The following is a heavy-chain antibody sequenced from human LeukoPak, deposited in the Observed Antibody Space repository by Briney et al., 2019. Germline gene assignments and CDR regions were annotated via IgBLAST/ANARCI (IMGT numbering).Heavy chain of an antibody. CDR2: IYHSGGT. CDR3: ARVPRGQLCDY. Sequence: SETLSLTCAVSHYSVSSAYYWGWIRQPPGKGLEWIGSIYHSGGTYYNPSLKSRATISIDTSKNQFSLNLRSATAADTAVYYCARVPRGQLCDYWGQGTLVTVSS. J-gene: IGHJ4*02. D-gene: IGHD2-2*01. V-gene: IGHV4-38-2*01. CDR1: HYSVSSAYY.